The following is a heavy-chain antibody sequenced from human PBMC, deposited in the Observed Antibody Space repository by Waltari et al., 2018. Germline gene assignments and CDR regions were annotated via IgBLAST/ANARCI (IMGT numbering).Heavy chain of an antibody. CDR2: IIPILGIA. J-gene: IGHJ2*01. CDR3: ARGPSLGWYFDL. Sequence: QVQLVQSGAEVKKPGSSVKVSCKASGGTFSSYAISWVRQAPGQGLEWMGGIIPILGIANYEKKVQGRVTITADESTSTAYMELSSLRSEDTAVYYCARGPSLGWYFDLWGRGTLVTVSS. D-gene: IGHD3-16*01. CDR1: GGTFSSYA. V-gene: IGHV1-69*04.